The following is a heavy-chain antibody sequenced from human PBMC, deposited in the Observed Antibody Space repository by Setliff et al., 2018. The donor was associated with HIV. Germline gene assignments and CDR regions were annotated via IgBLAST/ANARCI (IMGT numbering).Heavy chain of an antibody. Sequence: ASVKVSCKASGFTFTSSAMHWVRQAPGQGPEWMGWISPNGGDTYYAHNFQGRVTMTKDTSISTAYMDLSGLRSDDTAVYYCARQLSNSLDYWGQGTLVTVSS. CDR2: ISPNGGDT. CDR1: GFTFTSSA. J-gene: IGHJ4*02. CDR3: ARQLSNSLDY. V-gene: IGHV1-2*02. D-gene: IGHD7-27*01.